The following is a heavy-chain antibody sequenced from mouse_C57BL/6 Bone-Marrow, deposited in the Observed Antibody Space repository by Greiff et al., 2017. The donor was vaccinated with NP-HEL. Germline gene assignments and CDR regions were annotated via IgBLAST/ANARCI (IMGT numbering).Heavy chain of an antibody. J-gene: IGHJ1*03. Sequence: VQLKQSGPELVKPGASVKIPCKASGYTFTDYNMDWVKQSHGKSLEWIGDINPNNGGTIYNQKFKGKATLTVDKSSSTAYMELRSLTSEDTAVYYCARGDYDDRYWYFDVWGTGTTVTVSS. CDR3: ARGDYDDRYWYFDV. CDR2: INPNNGGT. D-gene: IGHD2-4*01. V-gene: IGHV1-18*01. CDR1: GYTFTDYN.